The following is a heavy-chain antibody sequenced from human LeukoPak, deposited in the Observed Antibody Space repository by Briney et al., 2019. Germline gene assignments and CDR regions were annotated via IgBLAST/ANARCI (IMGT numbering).Heavy chain of an antibody. J-gene: IGHJ6*02. V-gene: IGHV1-69*04. D-gene: IGHD2-2*01. Sequence: SVKVSCKASGGTFSSYAISWVRQAPGQGLEWMGRIIPILGIANYAQKFPGRVTITADKSTSTAYMELSSLRSEDTAVYYCARVPGRLVPAATYYYYGMDVWGQGTTVTVSS. CDR2: IIPILGIA. CDR3: ARVPGRLVPAATYYYYGMDV. CDR1: GGTFSSYA.